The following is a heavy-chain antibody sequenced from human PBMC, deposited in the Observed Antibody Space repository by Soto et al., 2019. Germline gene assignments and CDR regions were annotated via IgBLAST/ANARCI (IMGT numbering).Heavy chain of an antibody. V-gene: IGHV4-31*03. J-gene: IGHJ5*02. CDR2: IYYSGAT. Sequence: SETLSLTCTVSGGSINSGGYYWNWIRQHPGKGLEWIGYIYYSGATDYNPSLKSRVTISVDTPSNQFSLRLSSVTAADTAVYYCARWDYDTTGRPLDPWGQGTLVTVSS. CDR3: ARWDYDTTGRPLDP. D-gene: IGHD3-9*01. CDR1: GGSINSGGYY.